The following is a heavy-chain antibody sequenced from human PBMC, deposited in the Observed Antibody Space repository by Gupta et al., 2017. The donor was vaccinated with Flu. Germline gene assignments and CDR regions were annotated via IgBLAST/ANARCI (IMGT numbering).Heavy chain of an antibody. CDR2: INSDGSTT. CDR1: GFTFNSYW. V-gene: IGHV3-74*01. J-gene: IGHJ4*02. D-gene: IGHD3-10*01. Sequence: EVQLEESGGGLVQPEGSLRLSCAASGFTFNSYWMQWVRQAPGKGLVLVSRINSDGSTTNYADSVKGRFTISRDNAKNTVYLQMNRLRAEDTAFYYCARGVRGGWYVDYWGQGTLVTVSS. CDR3: ARGVRGGWYVDY.